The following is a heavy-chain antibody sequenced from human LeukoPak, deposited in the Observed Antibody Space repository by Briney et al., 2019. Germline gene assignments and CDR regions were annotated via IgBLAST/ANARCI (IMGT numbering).Heavy chain of an antibody. J-gene: IGHJ5*02. Sequence: SVKVSCKASGFTLISSAVQWVRQARGQRLEWIGWIVVGSGNTNYAQKFQERVTITKGMSTSTAYMELSSLRSEDTAVYYRARYHDYGDYVNWFDPWGQGTLVTVSS. D-gene: IGHD4-17*01. CDR3: ARYHDYGDYVNWFDP. CDR1: GFTLISSA. V-gene: IGHV1-58*01. CDR2: IVVGSGNT.